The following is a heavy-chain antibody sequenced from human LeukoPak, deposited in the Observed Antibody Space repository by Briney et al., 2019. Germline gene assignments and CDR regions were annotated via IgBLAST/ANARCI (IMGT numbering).Heavy chain of an antibody. CDR2: IYYSGST. J-gene: IGHJ4*02. CDR1: GGSMTSSNYY. D-gene: IGHD6-13*01. Sequence: SETLSLTCSVSGGSMTSSNYYWGWIRQPPGKGLEWVGNIYYSGSTYYNPSLKSRVTISVDTSKNQFSLKLSSVTAADTAVYYCAREGAAGTMGSTYWGQGTLVTVSS. V-gene: IGHV4-39*07. CDR3: AREGAAGTMGSTY.